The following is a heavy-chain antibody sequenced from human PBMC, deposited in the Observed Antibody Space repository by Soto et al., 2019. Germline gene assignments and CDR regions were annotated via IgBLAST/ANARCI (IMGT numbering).Heavy chain of an antibody. D-gene: IGHD3-22*01. V-gene: IGHV3-7*03. Sequence: GGSLRLSCAASGFTFSSYWMSWVRQAPGKGLEWVANIKQDGSEKYYVDSVKGRFTISRDNAKNSLYLQMNSLRAEDTAVYYCAGLTYYYDSSGYFYWFDPWGQGTLVTVSS. CDR1: GFTFSSYW. CDR3: AGLTYYYDSSGYFYWFDP. J-gene: IGHJ5*02. CDR2: IKQDGSEK.